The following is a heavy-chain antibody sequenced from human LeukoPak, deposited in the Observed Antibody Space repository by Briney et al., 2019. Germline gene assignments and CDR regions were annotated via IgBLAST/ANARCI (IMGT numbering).Heavy chain of an antibody. CDR3: ARRFRVDYGDYEISYYYYMDV. D-gene: IGHD4-17*01. CDR1: GYAFTSCD. J-gene: IGHJ6*03. CDR2: MNPNSGNR. V-gene: IGHV1-8*01. Sequence: ASGKVSCKASGYAFTSCDINWVRQATGQGLGWVGWMNPNSGNRGYSQKFQGRVNMNRNPSISTAYTELSRLRSDDTTVYYCARRFRVDYGDYEISYYYYMDVWGKGNTVTISS.